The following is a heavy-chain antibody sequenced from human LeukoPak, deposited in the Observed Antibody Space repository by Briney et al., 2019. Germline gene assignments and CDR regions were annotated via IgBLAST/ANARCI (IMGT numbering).Heavy chain of an antibody. CDR3: AKSLGDIVLMVYAICDY. Sequence: PGGSLRLSCAASGFTFSSYAMSWVRQAPGEGLEGVSAISGSGGSTYYADSVKGRFTISRDNSKNTLYLQMNSLRAEDTAVYYCAKSLGDIVLMVYAICDYWGQGTLVTVSS. V-gene: IGHV3-23*01. CDR1: GFTFSSYA. J-gene: IGHJ4*02. CDR2: ISGSGGST. D-gene: IGHD2-8*01.